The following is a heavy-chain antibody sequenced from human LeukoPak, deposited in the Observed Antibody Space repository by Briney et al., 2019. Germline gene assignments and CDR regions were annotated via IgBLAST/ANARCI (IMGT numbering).Heavy chain of an antibody. J-gene: IGHJ6*02. Sequence: GGSLRLSCAASGFTFKSYAMSWVRQAPGKGLEWVSATSGSGDSTYYADFVKGRFTISRDNSKNTLYLEMSSLRAEDTAVYYCAKDLGSGDYYYYGMDVWGQGTTVTISS. V-gene: IGHV3-23*01. CDR2: TSGSGDST. D-gene: IGHD3-10*02. CDR1: GFTFKSYA. CDR3: AKDLGSGDYYYYGMDV.